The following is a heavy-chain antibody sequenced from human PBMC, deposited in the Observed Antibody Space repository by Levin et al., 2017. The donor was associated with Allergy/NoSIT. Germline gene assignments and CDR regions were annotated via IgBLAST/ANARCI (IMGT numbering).Heavy chain of an antibody. J-gene: IGHJ5*02. CDR3: ATEKRRDPYCGGDCVFDP. CDR2: IYYSGST. V-gene: IGHV4-30-4*01. D-gene: IGHD2-21*02. Sequence: SETLSLTCTVSGGSISSGDYYWSWIRQPPGKGLEWIGYIYYSGSTYYNPSLKSRVTISVDTSKNQFSLKLSSVTAADTAVYYCATEKRRDPYCGGDCVFDPWGQGPLVTVSS. CDR1: GGSISSGDYY.